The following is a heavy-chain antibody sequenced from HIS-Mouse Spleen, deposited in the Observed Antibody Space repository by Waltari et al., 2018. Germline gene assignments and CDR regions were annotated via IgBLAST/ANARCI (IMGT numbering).Heavy chain of an antibody. D-gene: IGHD3-16*01. Sequence: QVQLVQSGAEVKKPGASVKVSCKASGYTFTGYYMHWVRQAPGQGLEGMGGINPNRSGTNYAQKFQGRVTMTRDTSISTAYMELSRLRSDDTAVYYCARDSAGAGGYYGMDVWGQGTTVTVSS. CDR1: GYTFTGYY. J-gene: IGHJ6*02. CDR2: INPNRSGT. CDR3: ARDSAGAGGYYGMDV. V-gene: IGHV1-2*02.